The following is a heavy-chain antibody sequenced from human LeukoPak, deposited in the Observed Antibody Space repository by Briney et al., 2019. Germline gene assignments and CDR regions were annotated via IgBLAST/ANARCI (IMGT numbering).Heavy chain of an antibody. CDR2: IYYSGST. CDR3: ARMRDSGSYYGSDYYYYGMDV. J-gene: IGHJ6*02. CDR1: GGSISSYY. V-gene: IGHV4-59*01. Sequence: SETLSLTCTVSGGSISSYYWSWIRQPPGKGLVWIGYIYYSGSTNYNPSLKSRVTISVDTSKNQFSLKLSSVTAADTAVYYCARMRDSGSYYGSDYYYYGMDVWGQGTTVTVSS. D-gene: IGHD1-26*01.